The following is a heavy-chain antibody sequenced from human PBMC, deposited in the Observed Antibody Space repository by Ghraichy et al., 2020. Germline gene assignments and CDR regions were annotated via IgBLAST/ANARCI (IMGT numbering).Heavy chain of an antibody. V-gene: IGHV4-39*01. CDR3: ARRLSRAGYFDY. J-gene: IGHJ4*02. Sequence: SQTLSLTCTVSGGSISSSSYYWGWIRQPPGKGLEWIGSIYYSGSTYYNPSLKSRVTISVDTSKNQFSLKLSSVTAADTAVYYCARRLSRAGYFDYWGQGTLVTVSS. D-gene: IGHD3-3*02. CDR2: IYYSGST. CDR1: GGSISSSSYY.